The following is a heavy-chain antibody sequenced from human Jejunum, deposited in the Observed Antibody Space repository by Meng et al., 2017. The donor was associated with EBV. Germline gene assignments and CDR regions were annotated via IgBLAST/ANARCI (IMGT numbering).Heavy chain of an antibody. V-gene: IGHV4-39*07. D-gene: IGHD1-26*01. Sequence: QLQLHEVDPGLLKPSEXRWLTCSVSGGSITYSDYYWGWIRQPPGKGLEWIASTSYSGSTFYTPSLRSRVTISRDTSKNQFSLNLNSVTAADTAVYYCVRVKTGSCSDYWGQGTLVTVSS. CDR3: VRVKTGSCSDY. J-gene: IGHJ4*02. CDR2: TSYSGST. CDR1: GGSITYSDYY.